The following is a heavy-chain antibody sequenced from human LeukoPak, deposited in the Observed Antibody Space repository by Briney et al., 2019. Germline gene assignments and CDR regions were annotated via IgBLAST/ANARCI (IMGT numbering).Heavy chain of an antibody. CDR1: GFTFSSFY. J-gene: IGHJ4*02. Sequence: GGSLRLSSAASGFTFSSFYMHWVRQAPGKGLESVSAISSNGGSTYYANSVKGRFTISRDNSKNTLYLQMGSLRAEDMAVYYCAREYYGGYVDYWGQGTLVTVSS. CDR3: AREYYGGYVDY. V-gene: IGHV3-64*01. D-gene: IGHD3-10*01. CDR2: ISSNGGST.